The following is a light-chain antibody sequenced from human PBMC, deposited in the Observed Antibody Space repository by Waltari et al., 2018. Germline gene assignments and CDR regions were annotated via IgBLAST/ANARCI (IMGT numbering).Light chain of an antibody. CDR1: RPNLGAGYA. CDR3: QSYDSSLRGV. V-gene: IGLV1-40*01. J-gene: IGLJ1*01. Sequence: QSVLTQPPSVSGAPGQRVNISCTGSRPNLGAGYAVHWYQQLPGTAPKLLIYGNSNRPSGVPDRFSGSKSGTSASLAITGLQAEDEADYYCQSYDSSLRGVFGTGTKVTVL. CDR2: GNS.